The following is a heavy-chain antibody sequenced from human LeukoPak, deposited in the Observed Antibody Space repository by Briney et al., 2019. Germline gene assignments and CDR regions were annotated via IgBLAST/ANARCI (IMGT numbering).Heavy chain of an antibody. CDR1: GLTFRSYW. CDR2: INQGGSEK. Sequence: GGSLRLPCAVSGLTFRSYWMSWVRQAPGKGLEWVANINQGGSEKYFVDSVKGRFTISRDNAKNSLHLQMDTLRADDTAVYYCARERDGRFFDYWGQGTLVTVSS. D-gene: IGHD5-24*01. CDR3: ARERDGRFFDY. J-gene: IGHJ4*02. V-gene: IGHV3-7*01.